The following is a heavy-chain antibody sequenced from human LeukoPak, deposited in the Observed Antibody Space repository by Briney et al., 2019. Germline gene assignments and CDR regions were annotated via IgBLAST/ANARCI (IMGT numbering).Heavy chain of an antibody. CDR3: ARDSRWLQFDAFDI. J-gene: IGHJ3*02. Sequence: GGSLRLSCAASGFTFSSYSMNWVRQAPGKGLEWVSSISSSSSYIYYADSVKGRFTISRDNAKNSLYLQMNSLRAEDTAVYYCARDSRWLQFDAFDIWGQGTMVTVSS. CDR1: GFTFSSYS. V-gene: IGHV3-21*01. CDR2: ISSSSSYI. D-gene: IGHD5-12*01.